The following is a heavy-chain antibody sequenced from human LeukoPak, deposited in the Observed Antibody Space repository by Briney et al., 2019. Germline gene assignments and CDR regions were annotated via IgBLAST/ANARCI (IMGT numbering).Heavy chain of an antibody. V-gene: IGHV4-59*08. D-gene: IGHD3-10*02. J-gene: IGHJ4*02. CDR1: GGSISGNY. Sequence: SETLSLTCTVSGGSISGNYWSWIRQPPGEGLEWIGYIYHTGHTHYNPSLKSRVTMSMDTSKSQLSLKMSPVTAADTAVYYCVRHPFMSPFDYWGQGTLVTVSS. CDR3: VRHPFMSPFDY. CDR2: IYHTGHT.